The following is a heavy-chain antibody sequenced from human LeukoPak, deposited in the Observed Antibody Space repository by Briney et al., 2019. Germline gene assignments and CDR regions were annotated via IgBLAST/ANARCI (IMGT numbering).Heavy chain of an antibody. Sequence: GGSLRLSCAASGFTFGGYYMTWIRQAPGKGLEWLSFISSRGDSLYYADSVRGRFTISRDNANNSLFLQMNSLRAEDTAVYYCAREVVIVPDYFYYGLDVWGQGTTVSVSS. V-gene: IGHV3-11*01. D-gene: IGHD2/OR15-2a*01. CDR2: ISSRGDSL. J-gene: IGHJ6*02. CDR1: GFTFGGYY. CDR3: AREVVIVPDYFYYGLDV.